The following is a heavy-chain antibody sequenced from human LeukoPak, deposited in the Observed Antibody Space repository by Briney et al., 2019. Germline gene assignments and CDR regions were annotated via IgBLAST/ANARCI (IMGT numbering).Heavy chain of an antibody. CDR2: INTNTGNP. Sequence: GASVKVSCTASGYTFTSYAMNWVRQAPGQGLEWRGWINTNTGNPTYAQGFTGRFVFSFDTPVSTAYLEISRLKAEDTAVYYCARDLWDRVTTILHYWGQGTLVTVSS. CDR3: ARDLWDRVTTILHY. J-gene: IGHJ4*02. D-gene: IGHD5-12*01. CDR1: GYTFTSYA. V-gene: IGHV7-4-1*02.